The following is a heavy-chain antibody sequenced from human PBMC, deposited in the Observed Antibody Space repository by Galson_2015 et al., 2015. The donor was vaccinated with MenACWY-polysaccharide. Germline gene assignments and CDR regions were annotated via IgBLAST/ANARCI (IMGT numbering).Heavy chain of an antibody. V-gene: IGHV3-74*01. CDR1: GFTLNNYW. J-gene: IGHJ3*02. D-gene: IGHD2-21*02. CDR3: TRVSVGTAGTFDI. Sequence: ALRLSCAASGFTLNNYWMHWVRQAPGKALVWVARVDSDGSEITYADSVRGRFSISRDNAKNTLYLQMNSLRVEDTAVYYCTRVSVGTAGTFDIWGQGTMLTVSS. CDR2: VDSDGSEI.